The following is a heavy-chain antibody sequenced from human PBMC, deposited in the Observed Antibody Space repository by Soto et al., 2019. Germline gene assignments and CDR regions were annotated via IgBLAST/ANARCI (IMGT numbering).Heavy chain of an antibody. CDR3: ARQGSSGWYDMGYYYYGMDV. J-gene: IGHJ6*02. Sequence: SETLSLTCTVSGGSISSSSYYWGWIRQPPGKGLEWIGSIYYSGSTYYNPSLKSRVTISVDTSKNQFSLKLSSVTAADTAVYYCARQGSSGWYDMGYYYYGMDVWGQGTTVTVSS. D-gene: IGHD6-19*01. CDR2: IYYSGST. V-gene: IGHV4-39*01. CDR1: GGSISSSSYY.